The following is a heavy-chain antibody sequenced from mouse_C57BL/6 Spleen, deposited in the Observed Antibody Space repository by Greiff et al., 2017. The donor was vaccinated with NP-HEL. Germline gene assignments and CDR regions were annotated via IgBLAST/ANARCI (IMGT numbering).Heavy chain of an antibody. CDR2: INPSNGGT. CDR1: GYTFTSYW. CDR3: ASLPLYHYYAMDY. V-gene: IGHV1-53*01. Sequence: VQLQQPGTELVKPGASVKLSCKASGYTFTSYWMHWVKQRPGQGLEWIGNINPSNGGTNYNEKFKSKATLTVDKSSSTAYMQLSSLTSEDSAVYYCASLPLYHYYAMDYWGQGTSVTVSS. J-gene: IGHJ4*01. D-gene: IGHD2-3*01.